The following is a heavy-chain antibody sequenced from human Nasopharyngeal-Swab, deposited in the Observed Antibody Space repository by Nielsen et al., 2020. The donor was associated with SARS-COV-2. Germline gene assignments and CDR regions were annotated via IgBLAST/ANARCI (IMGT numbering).Heavy chain of an antibody. CDR2: ISGSGTT. CDR3: ASNWNDIRYYYYGMDV. D-gene: IGHD1-1*01. V-gene: IGHV3-23*01. CDR1: GFTFSSYA. J-gene: IGHJ6*02. Sequence: GESLKIYCAASGFTFSSYAMSWVRQAPGKGLEWVSAISGSGTTYYADSVKGRFTISRDNAKNSLYLQMNSLRDEDTAVYYCASNWNDIRYYYYGMDVWGQGTTVTVSS.